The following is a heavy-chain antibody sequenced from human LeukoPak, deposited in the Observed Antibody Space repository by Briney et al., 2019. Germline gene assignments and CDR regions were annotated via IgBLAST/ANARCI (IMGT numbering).Heavy chain of an antibody. V-gene: IGHV4-34*01. CDR3: ARSPRYSGYDYGSDY. Sequence: SETLSLTCALYGGSFSAYYWSWIRQPPGKGLEWIREINHSGRTNYNASLKSRVTISVDTSKNQFSLKMSYVTAADTAVYYCARSPRYSGYDYGSDYWGRGILVTVSS. J-gene: IGHJ4*02. CDR1: GGSFSAYY. CDR2: INHSGRT. D-gene: IGHD5-12*01.